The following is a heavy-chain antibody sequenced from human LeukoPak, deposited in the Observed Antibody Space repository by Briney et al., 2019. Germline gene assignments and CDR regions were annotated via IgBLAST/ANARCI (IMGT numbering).Heavy chain of an antibody. CDR2: INHSGST. Sequence: PSETLSLTCAVYGGSFSGYYWSWNRQPPGKGLEWIGEINHSGSTNYNPSLKSRVTISVDTSKNQFSLKLGSVTAADTAVYYCARYSVNQYYFDYWGQGTLVTVSS. CDR3: ARYSVNQYYFDY. V-gene: IGHV4-34*01. J-gene: IGHJ4*02. D-gene: IGHD1-14*01. CDR1: GGSFSGYY.